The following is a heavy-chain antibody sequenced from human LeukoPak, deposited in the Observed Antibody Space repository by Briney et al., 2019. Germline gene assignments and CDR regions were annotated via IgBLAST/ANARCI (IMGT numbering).Heavy chain of an antibody. V-gene: IGHV4-59*01. D-gene: IGHD1-14*01. CDR2: IYYSGGT. J-gene: IGHJ3*02. Sequence: KPSETLSLTCTVSGDSISNYYWSWIRQPPGKGLEWIGYIYYSGGTNYNSSLKSRVTISVDTSKNQFSLKLSSVTAADTAVYYCARYRNEALFAFDIWGQGTMVTVSS. CDR1: GDSISNYY. CDR3: ARYRNEALFAFDI.